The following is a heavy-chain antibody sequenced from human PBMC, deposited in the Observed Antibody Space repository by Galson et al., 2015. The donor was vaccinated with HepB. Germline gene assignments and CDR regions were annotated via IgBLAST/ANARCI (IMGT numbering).Heavy chain of an antibody. CDR3: ARSGGPGIAVVAGAFDI. Sequence: SVKVSCKASGVTFSRYAISWVRQAPGLGLEWMGGIIPIFGTANYAQKFQGRVTITADESTSTAYVELCSLRSEDTAVYYCARSGGPGIAVVAGAFDIWGQGTMVTVSS. CDR1: GVTFSRYA. J-gene: IGHJ3*02. V-gene: IGHV1-69*01. CDR2: IIPIFGTA. D-gene: IGHD6-19*01.